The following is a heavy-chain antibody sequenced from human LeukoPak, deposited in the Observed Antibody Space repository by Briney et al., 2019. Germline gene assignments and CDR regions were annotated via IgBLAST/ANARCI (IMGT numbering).Heavy chain of an antibody. J-gene: IGHJ6*02. CDR1: GFTFSSYW. D-gene: IGHD3-16*01. Sequence: GGSLRLSCAASGFTFSSYWMHWVRQAPGKGLEWVASINHNGNVNYYVDAVKGRFTISRDNAKNSLYLQMSNLRAEDTAVYFCARGGGLDVWGQGATVTVSS. CDR2: INHNGNVN. V-gene: IGHV3-7*03. CDR3: ARGGGLDV.